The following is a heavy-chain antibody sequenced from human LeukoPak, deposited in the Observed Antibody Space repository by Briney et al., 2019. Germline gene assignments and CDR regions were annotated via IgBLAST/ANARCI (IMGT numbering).Heavy chain of an antibody. D-gene: IGHD3-10*01. J-gene: IGHJ6*03. CDR3: AKCRTMVRGVTNYYYYYYMDV. CDR1: GFTFSSYW. V-gene: IGHV3-74*01. Sequence: PGGSLRLSCAASGFTFSSYWMHWVRQAPGKGLVWVSRINSDGSSTSSADSVKGRFTISRDNSKNTLYLQMNSLRAEDTAVYYCAKCRTMVRGVTNYYYYYYMDVWGKGTTVTISS. CDR2: INSDGSST.